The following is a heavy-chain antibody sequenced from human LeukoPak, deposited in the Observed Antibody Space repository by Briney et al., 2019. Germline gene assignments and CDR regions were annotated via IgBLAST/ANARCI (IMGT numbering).Heavy chain of an antibody. CDR1: GFTFSSYA. CDR3: ARALPYAAFDI. V-gene: IGHV3-21*01. D-gene: IGHD3-16*01. Sequence: GGSLRLSCAASGFTFSSYAMSWVRQAPGKGLEWVSSISSSSSYIYYADSVKGRFTISRDNAKNSLYLQMNSLRAEDTAVYYCARALPYAAFDIWGQGTMVTVSS. J-gene: IGHJ3*02. CDR2: ISSSSSYI.